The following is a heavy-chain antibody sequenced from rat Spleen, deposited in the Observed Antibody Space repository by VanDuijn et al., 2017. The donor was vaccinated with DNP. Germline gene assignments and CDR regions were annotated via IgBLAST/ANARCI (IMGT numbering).Heavy chain of an antibody. Sequence: EVQLVESGGGLVQPGRSLKLSCAASGFTFSDYYMAWVRQAPTKGLEWVAYISYDGGSTYYGDSVKGRFTISRDNAKSTLYLQMNSLRSEDMATYYCARGLGGGAMDAWGQGTSVTVSS. CDR3: ARGLGGGAMDA. CDR1: GFTFSDYY. V-gene: IGHV5-22*01. J-gene: IGHJ4*01. D-gene: IGHD5-1*01. CDR2: ISYDGGST.